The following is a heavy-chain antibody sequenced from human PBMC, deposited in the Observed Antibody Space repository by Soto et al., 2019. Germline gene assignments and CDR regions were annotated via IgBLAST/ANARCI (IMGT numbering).Heavy chain of an antibody. CDR2: IGTAGDT. CDR1: GFTFSSFD. Sequence: LRLSCAASGFTFSSFDMHWVRQPTGKGLEWVSAIGTAGDTYYPGSVKGRFTISRDNAKNSLHLQMNSLRAGDTAVYYCAREARSFGKAFDVWGQGTMVTVSS. J-gene: IGHJ3*01. D-gene: IGHD3-3*01. V-gene: IGHV3-13*01. CDR3: AREARSFGKAFDV.